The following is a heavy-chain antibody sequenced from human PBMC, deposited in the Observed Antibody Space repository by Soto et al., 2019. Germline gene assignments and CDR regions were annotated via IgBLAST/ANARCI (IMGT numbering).Heavy chain of an antibody. CDR3: AKDYSSGSYYFDY. CDR1: GFTFSSYA. J-gene: IGHJ4*02. Sequence: EVQLLESGGGLVQPGGSLRLSCAASGFTFSSYAMSWVRQGPGKGLEWVSGISGGGESTYYADSVKGRFTISRDNSKNTLYLQMHSLRAEDTAVYYCAKDYSSGSYYFDYWGQGTLVTVSS. V-gene: IGHV3-23*01. CDR2: ISGGGEST. D-gene: IGHD6-19*01.